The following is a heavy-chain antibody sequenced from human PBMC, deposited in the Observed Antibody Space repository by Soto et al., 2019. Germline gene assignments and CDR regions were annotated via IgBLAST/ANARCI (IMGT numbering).Heavy chain of an antibody. CDR1: GVSFSGYY. V-gene: IGHV4-34*01. CDR3: ARLTSYSSDWYASVVPKTRIFDY. J-gene: IGHJ4*02. CDR2: INHSGST. D-gene: IGHD6-19*01. Sequence: PSETLSLTCAVYGVSFSGYYLSWIRQPPGKGLEWIGEINHSGSTNYNPSLKSRVTISVDTSKNQFSLKLSSVTAADTAVYYCARLTSYSSDWYASVVPKTRIFDYWGQGTLVTVSS.